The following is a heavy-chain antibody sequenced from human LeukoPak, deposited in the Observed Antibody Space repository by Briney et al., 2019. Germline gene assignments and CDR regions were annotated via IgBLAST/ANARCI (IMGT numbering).Heavy chain of an antibody. CDR3: ARDVDSSGQGAFDI. V-gene: IGHV3-23*01. CDR1: GFTFSSYA. J-gene: IGHJ3*02. D-gene: IGHD3-22*01. Sequence: PGGSLRLSCAASGFTFSSYAMSWVRQAPGKGLEWVSAISGSGGSTYYADSVKGRFTISRDNSKNSLYLQMNSLRAEDTAVYYCARDVDSSGQGAFDIWGQGTMVTVSS. CDR2: ISGSGGST.